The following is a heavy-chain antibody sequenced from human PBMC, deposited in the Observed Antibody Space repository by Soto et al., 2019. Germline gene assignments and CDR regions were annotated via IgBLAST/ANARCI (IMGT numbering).Heavy chain of an antibody. D-gene: IGHD2-8*01. CDR2: IWYDGSNK. CDR3: ARGYCTNGVCYLSYYYYGMDV. V-gene: IGHV3-33*01. J-gene: IGHJ6*02. Sequence: PGGSLSLSCAASGFTFSSYGMHWVRQAPGKGLEWVAVIWYDGSNKYYADSVKGRFTISRDNSKNTLYLQMNSLRAEDTAVYYCARGYCTNGVCYLSYYYYGMDVWGQGTTVTVSS. CDR1: GFTFSSYG.